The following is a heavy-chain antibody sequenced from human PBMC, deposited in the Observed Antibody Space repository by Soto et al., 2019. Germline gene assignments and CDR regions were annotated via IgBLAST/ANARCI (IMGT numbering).Heavy chain of an antibody. J-gene: IGHJ4*02. CDR2: INPGSGVT. CDR1: GYSFTKYH. V-gene: IGHV1-2*02. CDR3: ARVAGHKNARFDT. Sequence: SVKVSCKASGYSFTKYHMHWVRQAPGQGLELMGWINPGSGVTNQAQKFQGRVTMTRDTSITTTYMELNSLTSDDTAVYYCARVAGHKNARFDTWGQGALVTVYS. D-gene: IGHD1-1*01.